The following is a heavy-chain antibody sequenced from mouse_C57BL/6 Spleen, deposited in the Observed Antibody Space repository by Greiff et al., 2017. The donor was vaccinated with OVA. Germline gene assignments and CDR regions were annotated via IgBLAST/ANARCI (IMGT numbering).Heavy chain of an antibody. J-gene: IGHJ3*01. CDR3: ASPQYNGRSAWFAY. D-gene: IGHD1-1*01. CDR1: GYTFTSSW. Sequence: QVQLQQPGAELVKPGASVKLSCKASGYTFTSSWMHWVKQRPGQGLEWIGMIHPNSGSTNYNEKLKSKATLTVDKSSRSAYMQLSSLTSEDSAGEYWASPQYNGRSAWFAYWGQGTLVTGAA. V-gene: IGHV1-64*01. CDR2: IHPNSGST.